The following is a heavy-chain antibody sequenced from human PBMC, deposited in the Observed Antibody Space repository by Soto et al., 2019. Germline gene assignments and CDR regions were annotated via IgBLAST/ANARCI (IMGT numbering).Heavy chain of an antibody. J-gene: IGHJ5*02. V-gene: IGHV3-30*18. CDR3: VKGGWYGSSSPSDR. CDR2: LSYDGIAQ. CDR1: GFTLSSQD. D-gene: IGHD6-6*01. Sequence: QEQLVESGGDVVQPGGSLRLSCAASGFTLSSQDMHWVRQAPGKGLEWVADLSYDGIAQYYADSVKGRFTISRDNSKNTLYLQMNSLRVEDTALYYCVKGGWYGSSSPSDRWGQGTLVTVSS.